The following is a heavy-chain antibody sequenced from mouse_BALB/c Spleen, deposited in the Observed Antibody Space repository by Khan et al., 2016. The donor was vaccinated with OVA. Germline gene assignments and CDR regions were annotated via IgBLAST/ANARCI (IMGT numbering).Heavy chain of an antibody. CDR1: GFTFSDYY. D-gene: IGHD2-14*01. Sequence: EVELVESGGGLVKPGGSLKLSCAASGFTFSDYYMYWVRQTPEKRLEWVATISDGGSYTYFPDSVAGRFTISRDNAKNNLYLQLISLKSEDTAMYYCTRGGYGAFGYWGQGTLVTGSA. CDR3: TRGGYGAFGY. CDR2: ISDGGSYT. V-gene: IGHV5-4*02. J-gene: IGHJ3*01.